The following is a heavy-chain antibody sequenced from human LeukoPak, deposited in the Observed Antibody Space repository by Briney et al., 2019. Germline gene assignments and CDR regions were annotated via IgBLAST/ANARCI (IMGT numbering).Heavy chain of an antibody. CDR1: GYTFTSYG. D-gene: IGHD5-24*01. CDR2: MNPNSGNT. CDR3: ARGLGKRWLQFGGFDY. J-gene: IGHJ4*02. V-gene: IGHV1-8*03. Sequence: ASVKVSCKACGYTFTSYGISWVRQATGQGLEWMGWMNPNSGNTGYAQKFQGRVTITRNTSISTAYMELSSLRSEDTAVYYCARGLGKRWLQFGGFDYWGQGTLVTVSS.